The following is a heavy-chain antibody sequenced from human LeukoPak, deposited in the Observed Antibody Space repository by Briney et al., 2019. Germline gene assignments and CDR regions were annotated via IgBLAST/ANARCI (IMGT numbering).Heavy chain of an antibody. CDR3: ARVAPDYYGSIWYYYMDV. CDR2: INPSGGST. Sequence: ASVKVSCKASGYTFTSYYMHWVRQAPGQGLEWMGIINPSGGSTSYAQKFQGRVTMTRDTSTSTVYMELSSLRSEDTAVYYCARVAPDYYGSIWYYYMDVWGKGTTVTISS. V-gene: IGHV1-46*01. D-gene: IGHD3-22*01. J-gene: IGHJ6*03. CDR1: GYTFTSYY.